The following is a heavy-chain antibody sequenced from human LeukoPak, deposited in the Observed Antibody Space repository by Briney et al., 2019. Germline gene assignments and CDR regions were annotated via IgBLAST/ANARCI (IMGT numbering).Heavy chain of an antibody. CDR3: ARDRPNYYGSDGHYYRRDGDY. CDR1: GFTFSIYA. Sequence: WGSLRLSCAASGFTFSIYAMSWVRQAPGKGLQWVSSITSRGESTWYVDSVKGRFIITRDYSETTLYLQMNSLRAEDPAVYYCARDRPNYYGSDGHYYRRDGDYWGRGTLVSVSS. D-gene: IGHD3-22*01. CDR2: ITSRGEST. J-gene: IGHJ4*02. V-gene: IGHV3-23*01.